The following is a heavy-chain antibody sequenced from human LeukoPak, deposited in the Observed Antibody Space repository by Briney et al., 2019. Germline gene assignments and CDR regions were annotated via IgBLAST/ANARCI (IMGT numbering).Heavy chain of an antibody. J-gene: IGHJ4*02. Sequence: SETLSLTCTVSGGSISSSSYYWGWIRPPPGKGREWIGSIYYSGSTYYNPSLKSRVTISVDTSKNQFSLKLSSVTAADAAMYYCARTLGYGDFDYWGQGTLVSVSS. V-gene: IGHV4-39*01. CDR1: GGSISSSSYY. CDR2: IYYSGST. CDR3: ARTLGYGDFDY. D-gene: IGHD4-17*01.